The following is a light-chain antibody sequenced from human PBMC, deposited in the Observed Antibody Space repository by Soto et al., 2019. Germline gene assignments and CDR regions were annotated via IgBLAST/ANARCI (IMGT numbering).Light chain of an antibody. CDR1: QDIRNY. CDR2: DAS. V-gene: IGKV1-33*01. CDR3: QQYDNLPLT. J-gene: IGKJ4*01. Sequence: DIQMTRSPSSLSASLGDLATITCQASQDIRNYLNWYQQKQGKAPKVLMYDASNLETGVPSRFSGSGSGTDFTFTISSLQPEDIETYYCQQYDNLPLTFGGGTKVDIK.